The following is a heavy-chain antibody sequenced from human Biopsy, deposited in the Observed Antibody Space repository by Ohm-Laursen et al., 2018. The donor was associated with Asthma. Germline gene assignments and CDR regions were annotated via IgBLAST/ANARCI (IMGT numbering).Heavy chain of an antibody. CDR3: ARGQGRGIQLWSLDP. D-gene: IGHD5-18*01. J-gene: IGHJ5*02. V-gene: IGHV4-59*01. CDR2: IHNSGNT. CDR1: GGSISSDY. Sequence: TLSLTCTVSGGSISSDYWSWLRQSPGKGLEWIGYIHNSGNTNYNPSLKSRVTISLDTSKNHFSLRPSFVTAADTAVYFCARGQGRGIQLWSLDPWGQGILVTVSS.